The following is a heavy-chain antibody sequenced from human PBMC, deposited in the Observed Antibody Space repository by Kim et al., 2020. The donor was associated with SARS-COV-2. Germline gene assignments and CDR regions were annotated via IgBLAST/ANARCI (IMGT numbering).Heavy chain of an antibody. V-gene: IGHV3-15*01. Sequence: GGSLRLSCAASGFTVSGAWMTWVRQAPGKGLEWVGRIKSKDDGGTTDYAAPVKGRFTISRDDSKNTVYLQMNSLKPEDTALYYCATTYIPAPAWGQGTLVSVSS. J-gene: IGHJ4*02. CDR3: ATTYIPAPA. CDR2: IKSKDDGGTT. D-gene: IGHD6-13*01. CDR1: GFTVSGAW.